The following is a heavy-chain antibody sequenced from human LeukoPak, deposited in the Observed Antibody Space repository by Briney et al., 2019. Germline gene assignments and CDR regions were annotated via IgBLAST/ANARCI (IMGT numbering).Heavy chain of an antibody. Sequence: GGSLRLSCAVSGFTFSGDWMHWVRQAPGKGLVWVSRSKSDGSSTSYADSVKGRFTISRDNAKNTLYLQMNSLRTEDTAVYYCAPYTYYFDHWGQGTLVTVSS. J-gene: IGHJ4*02. CDR3: APYTYYFDH. CDR2: SKSDGSST. D-gene: IGHD2-2*02. V-gene: IGHV3-74*01. CDR1: GFTFSGDW.